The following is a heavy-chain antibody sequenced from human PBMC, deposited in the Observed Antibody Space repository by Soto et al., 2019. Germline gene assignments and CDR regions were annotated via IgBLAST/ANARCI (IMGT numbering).Heavy chain of an antibody. Sequence: GASVKVSCTASGYTFTSYGIIWVRQAPGQGLEWMGWISAYNGNTNYAQKLQGRVTMTTDTSTSTAYMELRSLRSDDTAVYYCASGTDTAMVPDAFDIWGQGTMVTVSS. CDR3: ASGTDTAMVPDAFDI. V-gene: IGHV1-18*01. CDR1: GYTFTSYG. J-gene: IGHJ3*02. CDR2: ISAYNGNT. D-gene: IGHD5-18*01.